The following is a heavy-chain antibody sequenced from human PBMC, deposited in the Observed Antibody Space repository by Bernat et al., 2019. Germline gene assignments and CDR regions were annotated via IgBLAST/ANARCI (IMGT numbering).Heavy chain of an antibody. CDR1: GFTFSSYG. J-gene: IGHJ5*02. CDR3: ARGRITMVQGSAGFDP. CDR2: IWYDGSNK. Sequence: QVQLVESGGGVVRPGRSLRLSCAASGFTFSSYGMHWVRQAPGKGLEWVAVIWYDGSNKYYADSVKGRFTISRDNSKNTLYLQMNSLRAEDTAVYYCARGRITMVQGSAGFDPWGQGTLVTVSS. D-gene: IGHD3-10*01. V-gene: IGHV3-33*01.